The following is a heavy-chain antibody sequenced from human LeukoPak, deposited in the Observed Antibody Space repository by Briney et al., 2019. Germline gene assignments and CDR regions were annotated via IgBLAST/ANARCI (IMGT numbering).Heavy chain of an antibody. D-gene: IGHD1-26*01. CDR1: GFTFSSYA. V-gene: IGHV3-64*01. CDR3: ARGIVGATANLDY. J-gene: IGHJ4*02. Sequence: GGSLRLSCAASGFTFSSYAMHWVRQAPGKGLEYVSAISSNGGSTYYANSVKGRFTISRDNSKNTLYLQMGSLRAEDMAVYYCARGIVGATANLDYWGQGTLVTVSS. CDR2: ISSNGGST.